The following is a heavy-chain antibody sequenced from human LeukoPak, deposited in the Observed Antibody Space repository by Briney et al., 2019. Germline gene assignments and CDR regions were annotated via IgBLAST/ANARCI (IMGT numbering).Heavy chain of an antibody. CDR2: IRSKANSYAT. D-gene: IGHD5-24*01. V-gene: IGHV3-73*01. J-gene: IGHJ4*02. CDR1: GFTFSGSA. CDR3: TRPSRDGEN. Sequence: PGGSLRLSCAASGFTFSGSAMHWVRQASGKGLEWVGRIRSKANSYATAYAASVKGRFTISRDDSKNTAYLQMNSLQTEDTAVYYCTRPSRDGENWGQGTLVTVSS.